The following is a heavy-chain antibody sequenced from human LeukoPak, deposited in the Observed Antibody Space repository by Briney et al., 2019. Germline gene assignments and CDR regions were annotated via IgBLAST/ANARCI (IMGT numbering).Heavy chain of an antibody. J-gene: IGHJ3*01. CDR2: VSGPGHDT. CDR3: AKDQFARNGVYDAIDV. Sequence: GGSLRLPCAASGFIFSDYAMSWVRQAPGKGLEWVSVVSGPGHDTYYADSVKGRFTISRDNSKNTLYLEINSPRAEDTAVYYCAKDQFARNGVYDAIDVWGQGKMVTVSS. CDR1: GFIFSDYA. D-gene: IGHD2-8*01. V-gene: IGHV3-23*01.